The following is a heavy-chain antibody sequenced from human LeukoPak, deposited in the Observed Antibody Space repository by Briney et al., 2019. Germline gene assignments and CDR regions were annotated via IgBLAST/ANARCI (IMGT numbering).Heavy chain of an antibody. Sequence: TGGSLRLSCAASGFMFSSNWMSWVRLAPGKGLEWVANIKEDGTETYYVDSVKGRFTISRDNAKNSLYLQMNSLRVEDTAVYYCATHHLWLLPLNYWGQGTLVTVSS. CDR3: ATHHLWLLPLNY. CDR1: GFMFSSNW. CDR2: IKEDGTET. V-gene: IGHV3-7*03. J-gene: IGHJ4*02. D-gene: IGHD5-12*01.